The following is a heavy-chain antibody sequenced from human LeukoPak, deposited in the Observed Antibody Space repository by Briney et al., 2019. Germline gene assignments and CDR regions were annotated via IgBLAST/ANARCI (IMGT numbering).Heavy chain of an antibody. D-gene: IGHD3-9*01. V-gene: IGHV3-23*01. CDR1: GVTFSNYA. Sequence: PLGSLRLSPAPSGVTFSNYAVSWGRQAPGEGLWWGSAICGRVRGSGHNTYYANSVKGPFTTSRNNSKNTLFLQMNSMRAEDTAVYYCAKVDGGTGYPQLPFDYWGQGTLVTVSS. CDR2: ICGRVRGSGHNT. J-gene: IGHJ4*02. CDR3: AKVDGGTGYPQLPFDY.